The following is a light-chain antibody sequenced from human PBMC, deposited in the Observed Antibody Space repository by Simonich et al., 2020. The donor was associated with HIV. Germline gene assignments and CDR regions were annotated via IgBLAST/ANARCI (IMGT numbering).Light chain of an antibody. CDR1: RSDVGSYNL. CDR2: EGS. CDR3: CSYAGSSNWV. J-gene: IGLJ3*02. V-gene: IGLV2-23*01. Sequence: QSALTQPASGSGSPGQSITIPCTGTRSDVGSYNLVSWYQKHPGKAPKLMIYEGSKRPSGVSNRFSGSKSGNTASLTISGLQAEDEADYYCCSYAGSSNWVFGGGTKLTVL.